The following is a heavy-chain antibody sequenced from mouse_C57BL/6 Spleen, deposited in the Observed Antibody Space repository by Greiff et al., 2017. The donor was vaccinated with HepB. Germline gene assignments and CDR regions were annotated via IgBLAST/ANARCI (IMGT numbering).Heavy chain of an antibody. J-gene: IGHJ3*01. CDR3: ARGGGILFAY. V-gene: IGHV1-50*01. CDR2: IDPSDNYT. CDR1: GYTFTSYW. Sequence: VQLQQPGAELVKPGASVKLSCKASGYTFTSYWMQWVKQRPGQGLEWIGEIDPSDNYTNYNQKFKVKATLTVDTSSSTAYMQLSSLTSEDSAVYYCARGGGILFAYWGQGTLVTVSA.